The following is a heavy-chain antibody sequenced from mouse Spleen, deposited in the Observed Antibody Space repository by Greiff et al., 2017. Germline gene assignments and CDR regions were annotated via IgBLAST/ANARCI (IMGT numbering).Heavy chain of an antibody. CDR1: GFTFSNYW. J-gene: IGHJ2*01. CDR2: IRLKSDNHAT. D-gene: IGHD1-1*01. V-gene: IGHV6-3*01. CDR3: TGSYYYDGSYGY. Sequence: EVQVVESGGGLVQPGGSMKVSCVASGFTFSNYWMNWVRQSPEKGLEWVAQIRLKSDNHATHYAESVKGRFTISRDDSKSSVYLQMNNLRAEDTGIYYCTGSYYYDGSYGYWGQGTTLTVSS.